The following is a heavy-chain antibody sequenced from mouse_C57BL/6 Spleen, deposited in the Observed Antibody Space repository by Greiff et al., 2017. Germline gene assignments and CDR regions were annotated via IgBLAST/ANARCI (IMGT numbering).Heavy chain of an antibody. CDR3: TGDDYYYDSFDY. V-gene: IGHV6-3*01. J-gene: IGHJ2*01. CDR2: IRLKSDNYAT. Sequence: EVKLVESGGGLVQPGGSMKLSCVASGFTFSNYWMNWVRQSPEKGLEWVAQIRLKSDNYATHYAESVKGRFTIPRDDSKSSVYLQMNNLRAEDTGIYYCTGDDYYYDSFDYWGQGTTLTVSS. CDR1: GFTFSNYW. D-gene: IGHD2-4*01.